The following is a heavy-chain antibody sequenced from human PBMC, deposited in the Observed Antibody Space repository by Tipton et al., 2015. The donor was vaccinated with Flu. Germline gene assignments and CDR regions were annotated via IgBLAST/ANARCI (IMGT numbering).Heavy chain of an antibody. CDR1: GGSISGSHSY. Sequence: GLVKPSETLSLTCNVSGGSISGSHSYWAWIRRPPGKGLEWIASIYSGGTTYYSPSVKNRASISVDTPKNFFSLKLTSVTAADTAVYYCARRTTLDTWFDPWGQGTLVTVPS. CDR3: ARRTTLDTWFDP. D-gene: IGHD4-23*01. V-gene: IGHV4-39*07. J-gene: IGHJ5*02. CDR2: IYSGGTT.